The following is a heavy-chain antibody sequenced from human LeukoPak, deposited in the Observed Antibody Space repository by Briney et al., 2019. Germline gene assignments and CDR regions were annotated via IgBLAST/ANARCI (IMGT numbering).Heavy chain of an antibody. CDR1: GFTFSGYA. CDR2: ISGSGGST. J-gene: IGHJ3*02. Sequence: PGGSLRLSCAASGFTFSGYAMSWVRQAPGKGLEWVSAISGSGGSTYYADSVKGRFTISRDNSKNTLYLQMNSLRAEDTAVYYCAKDCGGDCYPPKGAFDIWGQGTMVTVSS. CDR3: AKDCGGDCYPPKGAFDI. D-gene: IGHD2-21*02. V-gene: IGHV3-23*01.